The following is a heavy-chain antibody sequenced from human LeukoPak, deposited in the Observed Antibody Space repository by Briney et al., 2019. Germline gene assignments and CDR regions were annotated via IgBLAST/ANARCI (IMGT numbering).Heavy chain of an antibody. D-gene: IGHD6-13*01. CDR1: GSSIGRHY. CDR3: ARAKAAGSYDF. J-gene: IGHJ4*02. V-gene: IGHV4-59*11. CDR2: THFSGSS. Sequence: SETLSLACSVSGSSIGRHYWTWIRQRPGRRLEWIGYTHFSGSSNYNPSHKSRATTSLDRAKNQISLTLTSVTAADTAVYFCARAKAAGSYDFWGQGTLVTVSS.